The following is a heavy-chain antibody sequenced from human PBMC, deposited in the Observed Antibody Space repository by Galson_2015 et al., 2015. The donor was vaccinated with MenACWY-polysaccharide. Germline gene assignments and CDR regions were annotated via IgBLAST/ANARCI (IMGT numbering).Heavy chain of an antibody. CDR2: IGTAGDT. CDR3: VRDSRGGIGYHC. V-gene: IGHV3-13*04. D-gene: IGHD5-12*01. CDR1: GFTFSSYD. J-gene: IGHJ4*02. Sequence: SLRLSCAASGFTFSSYDMHWVRQPTGKGLEWVSAIGTAGDTYYPGSVKGRFTISRENAKNSLYLLMNSLRAGDTAIYYCVRDSRGGIGYHCWGQGTLVTVSS.